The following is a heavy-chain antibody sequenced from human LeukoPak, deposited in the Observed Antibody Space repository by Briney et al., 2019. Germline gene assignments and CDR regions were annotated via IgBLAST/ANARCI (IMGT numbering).Heavy chain of an antibody. CDR1: GLNFRKSW. J-gene: IGHJ4*02. CDR2: IRDDGSEN. D-gene: IGHD7-27*01. V-gene: IGHV3-7*01. Sequence: GGSLRLSCAASGLNFRKSWMTWVRQAAGRGLEWVASIRDDGSENFYVDSVKGRFTISRDNTKNSLYLQMNSLRAEDTAVYYCTNWGDAWGLDFWGQGILVGVSS. CDR3: TNWGDAWGLDF.